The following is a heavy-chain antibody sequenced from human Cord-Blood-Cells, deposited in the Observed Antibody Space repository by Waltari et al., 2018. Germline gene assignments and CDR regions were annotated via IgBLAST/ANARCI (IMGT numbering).Heavy chain of an antibody. V-gene: IGHV4-38-2*02. CDR1: GSSISSGSS. CDR2: IYHSGST. D-gene: IGHD7-27*01. Sequence: QVQLQESGPGLVKPSETLSLTCAVSGSSISSGSSWGWIRPPPGKGLEWIGSIYHSGSTYYNPSLKSRVTISVDTSKNQFSLKLSSVTAADTAVYYCARETGWGLGLGRYFDYWGQGTLVTVSS. CDR3: ARETGWGLGLGRYFDY. J-gene: IGHJ4*02.